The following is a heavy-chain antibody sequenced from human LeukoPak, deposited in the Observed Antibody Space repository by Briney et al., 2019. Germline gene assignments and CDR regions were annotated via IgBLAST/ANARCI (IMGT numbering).Heavy chain of an antibody. Sequence: PSETLSLTCTVSGGSISSSSYYWGWIRQPPGKGLEWIGSIYYSGSTYYNPSLKSRVTISVDTSKNQFSLKLSSVTAADTAVYYCARAPQWLVRWFDPWGQGTLVTVSS. J-gene: IGHJ5*02. CDR1: GGSISSSSYY. V-gene: IGHV4-39*07. CDR2: IYYSGST. D-gene: IGHD6-19*01. CDR3: ARAPQWLVRWFDP.